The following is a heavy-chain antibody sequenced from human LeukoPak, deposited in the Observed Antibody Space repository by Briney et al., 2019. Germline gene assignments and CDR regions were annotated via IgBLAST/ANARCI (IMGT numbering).Heavy chain of an antibody. CDR2: INTNTGNP. D-gene: IGHD2-2*01. CDR3: ARGGHYCSASSCYDY. J-gene: IGHJ4*02. V-gene: IGHV7-4-1*02. CDR1: GYTFSSYS. Sequence: ASVKVSCKASGYTFSSYSMNWVRQAPGQGLEWMGWINTNTGNPTYAQAFTGRLVFSLDTTVSTAYLQISTLKAEDTAVYYCARGGHYCSASSCYDYWGQGTQVTVSS.